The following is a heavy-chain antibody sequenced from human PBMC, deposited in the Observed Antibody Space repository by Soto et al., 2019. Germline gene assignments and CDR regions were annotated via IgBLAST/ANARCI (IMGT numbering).Heavy chain of an antibody. CDR3: ARELNGVFDY. D-gene: IGHD2-8*01. Sequence: SGTLSLTCTVSGGSISSYYWSWIRQPPGKGLEWIGYIYYSGSTNYNPSLKSRVTISVDTSKNQFSLKLSSVTAADTAMYYCARELNGVFDYWGQGTLVTVSS. J-gene: IGHJ4*02. CDR2: IYYSGST. V-gene: IGHV4-59*01. CDR1: GGSISSYY.